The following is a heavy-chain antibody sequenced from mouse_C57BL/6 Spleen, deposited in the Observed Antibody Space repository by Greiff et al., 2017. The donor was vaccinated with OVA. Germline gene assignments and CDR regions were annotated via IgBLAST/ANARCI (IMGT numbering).Heavy chain of an antibody. J-gene: IGHJ4*01. CDR3: ARPGSSYDYYSMDY. Sequence: QVQLQQPGAELVMPGASVKLSCKASGYTFTSYWMHWVKQRPGQGLEWIGAIDPSDSYTNYNQKFKGKSTLTVDQSSSTAYRQLSSLTTEDSAVYYCARPGSSYDYYSMDYWGQGTSVTVSS. V-gene: IGHV1-69*01. CDR1: GYTFTSYW. D-gene: IGHD1-1*01. CDR2: IDPSDSYT.